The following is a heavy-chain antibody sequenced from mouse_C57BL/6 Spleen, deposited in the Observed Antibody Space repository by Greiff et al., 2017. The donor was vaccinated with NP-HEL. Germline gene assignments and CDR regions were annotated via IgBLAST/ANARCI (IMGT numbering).Heavy chain of an antibody. CDR1: GYSFTDYN. CDR3: ARKARDSSGYVWFAY. V-gene: IGHV1-39*01. CDR2: INPNYGTT. Sequence: VQLKESGPELVKPGASVKISCKASGYSFTDYNMNWVKQSNGKSLEWIGVINPNYGTTSYNQKFKGKATLTVDQSSSTAYMQLNSLTSEDSAVYYCARKARDSSGYVWFAYWGQGTLVTVSA. D-gene: IGHD3-2*02. J-gene: IGHJ3*01.